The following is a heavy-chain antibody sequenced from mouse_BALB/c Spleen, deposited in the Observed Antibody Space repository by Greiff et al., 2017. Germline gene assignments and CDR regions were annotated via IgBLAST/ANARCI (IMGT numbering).Heavy chain of an antibody. CDR1: GFSLTSYG. V-gene: IGHV2-9*02. CDR2: IWAGGST. CDR3: ARESYYGSSYAWFAY. J-gene: IGHJ3*01. D-gene: IGHD1-1*01. Sequence: VKLMESGPGLVAPSQSLSITCTVSGFSLTSYGVHWVRQPPGKGLEWLGVIWAGGSTNYNSALMSRLSISKDNSKSQVFLKMNSLQTDDTAMYYCARESYYGSSYAWFAYWGQGTLVTVSA.